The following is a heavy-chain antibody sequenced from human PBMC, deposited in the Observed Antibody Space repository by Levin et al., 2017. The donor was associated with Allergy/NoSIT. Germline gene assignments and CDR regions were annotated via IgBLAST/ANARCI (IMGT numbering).Heavy chain of an antibody. V-gene: IGHV3-7*01. CDR3: ARDQSHSGLDN. D-gene: IGHD5-12*01. CDR2: IKEDGNEE. J-gene: IGHJ4*02. CDR1: RFTFSNYW. Sequence: GGSLRLSCVVSRFTFSNYWMSWVRQAPGKGLEWVGNIKEDGNEESYADSVKGRFTISRDNAKNSLYLQMNSLRADDTAVYYCARDQSHSGLDNWGQGTLVTVSS.